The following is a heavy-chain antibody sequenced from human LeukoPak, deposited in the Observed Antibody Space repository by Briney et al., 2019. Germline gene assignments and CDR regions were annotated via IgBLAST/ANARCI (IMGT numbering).Heavy chain of an antibody. CDR2: ISGSGGST. D-gene: IGHD2-15*01. Sequence: GGSLRLSCAASGFTFSSYAMIWVRQAPGKGLEWVSSISGSGGSTHYADSVKGRFTISRDNSKNMLYLQMNSLRAEDTAVYYCNYCRGGSCFQNAFDIWGQGTMVTVSS. CDR1: GFTFSSYA. CDR3: NYCRGGSCFQNAFDI. V-gene: IGHV3-23*01. J-gene: IGHJ3*02.